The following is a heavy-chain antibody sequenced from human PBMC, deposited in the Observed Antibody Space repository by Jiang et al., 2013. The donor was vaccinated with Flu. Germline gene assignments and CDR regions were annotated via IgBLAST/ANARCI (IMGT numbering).Heavy chain of an antibody. CDR3: ARGSRNLAATLTTLGH. D-gene: IGHD4-17*01. CDR2: IDPGNGDT. V-gene: IGHV1-3*01. J-gene: IGHJ4*02. CDR1: GYSFSVYA. Sequence: GAEVKKPGASVKVSCLTSGYSFSVYAIHWVRQAPGQRLEWMGWIDPGNGDTRYSQKFQGRVTFARDTSATTVYMELSSLRSEDTAVYYCARGSRNLAATLTTLGHWGPGTTVTVSS.